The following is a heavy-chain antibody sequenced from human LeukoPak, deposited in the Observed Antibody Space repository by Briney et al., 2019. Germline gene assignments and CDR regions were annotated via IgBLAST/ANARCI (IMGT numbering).Heavy chain of an antibody. D-gene: IGHD3-10*01. CDR1: GFMFSSYW. J-gene: IGHJ5*02. Sequence: PGGSLRLSCAASGFMFSSYWIHWVRQAPGKGLVWVSRISSDGSSTNYADSVKGRFTISRDNAKKTVYLQMNSLRAEDTAVYYCTREYFGKFDPWGQGTLATVSS. V-gene: IGHV3-74*01. CDR2: ISSDGSST. CDR3: TREYFGKFDP.